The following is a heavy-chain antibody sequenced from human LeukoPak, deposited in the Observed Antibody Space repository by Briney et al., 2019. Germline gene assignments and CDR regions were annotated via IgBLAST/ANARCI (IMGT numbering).Heavy chain of an antibody. CDR2: INPNGITT. D-gene: IGHD4-17*01. CDR1: GFIFRNYW. CDR3: ARDFAGDRDY. J-gene: IGHJ4*02. V-gene: IGHV3-74*01. Sequence: PGGSLRLSCAASGFIFRNYWMHWVRQAPGKGLVWVARINPNGITTTNTDSVKGRFTISRDNAKNTLYLQMNSLRVEDTAVYYCARDFAGDRDYWGQGTLVTVSS.